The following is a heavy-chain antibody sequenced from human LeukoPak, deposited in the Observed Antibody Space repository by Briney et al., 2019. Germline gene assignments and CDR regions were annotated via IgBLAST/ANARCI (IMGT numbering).Heavy chain of an antibody. V-gene: IGHV1-2*02. CDR1: GYTFTGYY. D-gene: IGHD1-26*01. J-gene: IGHJ4*02. CDR2: INPNSGGT. Sequence: ASVKVSCKASGYTFTGYYMHWVRQAPGQGLEWMGWINPNSGGTNYAQKFQGRVTMTRDTSISTAYMELSRLRSDDTAVYYCARDGSGSFPTFDYWGQGTPVTVSS. CDR3: ARDGSGSFPTFDY.